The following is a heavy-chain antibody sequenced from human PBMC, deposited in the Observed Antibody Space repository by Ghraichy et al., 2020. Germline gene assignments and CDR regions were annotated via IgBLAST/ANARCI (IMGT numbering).Heavy chain of an antibody. V-gene: IGHV1-46*01. CDR3: ARGGTIPGNLRVVAATRVMGGMDV. D-gene: IGHD2-15*01. CDR2: INPSGGST. J-gene: IGHJ6*02. CDR1: GYTFTSYY. Sequence: ASVKVSCKASGYTFTSYYMHWVRQAPGQGLEWMGIINPSGGSTSYAQKFQGRVTMTRDTSTSTVYMELSSLRSEDTAVYYCARGGTIPGNLRVVAATRVMGGMDVWGQGTTVTVSS.